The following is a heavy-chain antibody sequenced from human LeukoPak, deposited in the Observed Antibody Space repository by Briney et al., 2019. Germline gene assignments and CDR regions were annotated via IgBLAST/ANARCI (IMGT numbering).Heavy chain of an antibody. CDR2: IYYSGST. CDR3: ARHYSSSWYSFDY. D-gene: IGHD6-13*01. Sequence: SETLSLTCTVSGGSISSYYWSWIRQPPGKGLEWIGYIYYSGSTNYNPSLKSRVTISVDTSKNQFSLKLSSVTAADTAVYYCARHYSSSWYSFDYWGQGTLVTVSS. V-gene: IGHV4-59*01. CDR1: GGSISSYY. J-gene: IGHJ4*02.